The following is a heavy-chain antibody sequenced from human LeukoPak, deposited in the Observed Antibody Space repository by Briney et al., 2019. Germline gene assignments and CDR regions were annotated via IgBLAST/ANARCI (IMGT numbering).Heavy chain of an antibody. J-gene: IGHJ4*02. V-gene: IGHV3-21*01. CDR1: GFTFSSYS. Sequence: PGGSLRLSCAASGFTFSSYSMNWVRQAPGKGLEWVSSISSSSSYIYYADSVKGRFTISRDNAKNSLYLQMNSLRAEDTAVYYCARGMPDFWSGYSSLTIDYWGQGTLVTVSS. D-gene: IGHD3-3*01. CDR2: ISSSSSYI. CDR3: ARGMPDFWSGYSSLTIDY.